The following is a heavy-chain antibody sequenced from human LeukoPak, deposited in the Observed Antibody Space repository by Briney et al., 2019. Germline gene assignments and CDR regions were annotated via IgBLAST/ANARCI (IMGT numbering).Heavy chain of an antibody. J-gene: IGHJ3*02. CDR2: INPNSGGT. V-gene: IGHV1-2*02. D-gene: IGHD4-17*01. Sequence: ASVKVSCKASGYTFTGYYLQWVRQAPGQGLEWMGWINPNSGGTEYAQRFQGRVTMTRDKSISTAYMELSRLRSDDTAVYYCARGPSDDYGDYNTFDIWGQGTMVTVSS. CDR3: ARGPSDDYGDYNTFDI. CDR1: GYTFTGYY.